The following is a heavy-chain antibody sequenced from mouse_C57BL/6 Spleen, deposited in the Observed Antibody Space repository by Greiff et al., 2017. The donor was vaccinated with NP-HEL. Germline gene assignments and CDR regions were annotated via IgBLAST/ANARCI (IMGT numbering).Heavy chain of an antibody. CDR3: ARVDYYGSSFDY. J-gene: IGHJ2*01. V-gene: IGHV1-64*01. CDR1: GYTFTSYW. D-gene: IGHD1-1*01. CDR2: IHPNSGST. Sequence: QVHVKQPGAELVKPGASVKLSCKASGYTFTSYWMHWVKQRPGQGLEWIGMIHPNSGSTNYNEKFKSKATLTVDKSSSTAYMQLSSLTSENSAVYYSARVDYYGSSFDYWGQGTTLTVSS.